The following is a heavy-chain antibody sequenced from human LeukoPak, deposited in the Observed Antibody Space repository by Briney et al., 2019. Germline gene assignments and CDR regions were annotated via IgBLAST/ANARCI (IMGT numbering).Heavy chain of an antibody. Sequence: SETLSLTCAASGYSISSDYYWGWIRQPPGKGLEWIGSIYHSGSTYYNPFLKSRVTISVDTSKNQFSLKLSSVTAADTAVYYCARDRALFIPLDVWGKGTTVTVSS. CDR3: ARDRALFIPLDV. V-gene: IGHV4-38-2*02. J-gene: IGHJ6*04. CDR2: IYHSGST. CDR1: GYSISSDYY. D-gene: IGHD2-21*01.